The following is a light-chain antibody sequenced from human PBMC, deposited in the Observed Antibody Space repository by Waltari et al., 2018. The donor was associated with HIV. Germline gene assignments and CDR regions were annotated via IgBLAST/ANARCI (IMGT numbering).Light chain of an antibody. CDR3: TSSLTSGALL. V-gene: IGLV2-14*01. Sequence: QSALTQPASVSGSLGQSITISCTGTSSDVGGSNSVSWYQHHPGEAPKLIIYDVNKRPTGISNRFSGSKSGNTASLTISGLQAEDEADFYCTSSLTSGALLVGGGTTLTVL. CDR2: DVN. CDR1: SSDVGGSNS. J-gene: IGLJ2*01.